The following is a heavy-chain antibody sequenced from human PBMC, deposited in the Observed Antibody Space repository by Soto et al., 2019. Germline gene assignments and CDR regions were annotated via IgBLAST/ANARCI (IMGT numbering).Heavy chain of an antibody. CDR2: ISDDDDDDNT. CDR3: PMGGEGEFWSGYYIEIDY. Sequence: GGSLRLSCAASGFTLSSYAMTWVSQAPGKGLEWVSAISDDDDDDNTYYAAAAKGRFLISTDVHNKTPYLQMNSLRSEDTPVYFCPMGGEGEFWSGYYIEIDYWGQGTHVTVSS. J-gene: IGHJ4*02. CDR1: GFTLSSYA. V-gene: IGHV3-23*01. D-gene: IGHD3-3*01.